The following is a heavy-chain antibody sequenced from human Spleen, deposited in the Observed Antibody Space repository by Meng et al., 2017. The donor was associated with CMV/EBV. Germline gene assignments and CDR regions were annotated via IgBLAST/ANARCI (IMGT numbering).Heavy chain of an antibody. CDR2: IIPIFGTA. CDR3: AKESRFGGTHPGDS. CDR1: GGTFSSYA. J-gene: IGHJ4*02. V-gene: IGHV1-69*05. Sequence: SVKVSCKASGGTFSSYAISWVRQAPGQGLEWMGGIIPIFGTANYAQKFQGRVTITTDESTSTAYMELSSLRSEDTAVYYCAKESRFGGTHPGDSWGQGTLVTVSS. D-gene: IGHD1-26*01.